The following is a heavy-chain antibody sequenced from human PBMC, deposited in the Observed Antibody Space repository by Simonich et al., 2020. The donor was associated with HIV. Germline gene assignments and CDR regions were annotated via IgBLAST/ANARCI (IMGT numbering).Heavy chain of an antibody. CDR3: ARHRVDGLRFLGWLLSYYFDY. V-gene: IGHV4-39*01. Sequence: QLQLQESGPGLVKPSETLSLTCTVSGGSISSSSYYWGWIRQPPGKGLEWIGSIYYSGNTFYTPTLKSRVTMSVDTSKNQFSLKLTSVTAADTALYYCARHRVDGLRFLGWLLSYYFDYWGQGTLVTVSS. CDR2: IYYSGNT. CDR1: GGSISSSSYY. D-gene: IGHD3-3*01. J-gene: IGHJ4*02.